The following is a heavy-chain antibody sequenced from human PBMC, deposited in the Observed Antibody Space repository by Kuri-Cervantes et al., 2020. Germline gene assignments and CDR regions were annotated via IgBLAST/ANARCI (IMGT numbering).Heavy chain of an antibody. CDR3: ARDLYGSGTETH. CDR1: GFTVSSNY. D-gene: IGHD3-10*01. Sequence: GGSLRLSCAASGFTVSSNYMSWVRQAPGKGLEWVSVIYSGGSTYYADSVKGRFTISRDNSKNTLYLQMNSLRAEDTAVYYCARDLYGSGTETHWGQGTLVTVSS. J-gene: IGHJ4*02. V-gene: IGHV3-66*02. CDR2: IYSGGST.